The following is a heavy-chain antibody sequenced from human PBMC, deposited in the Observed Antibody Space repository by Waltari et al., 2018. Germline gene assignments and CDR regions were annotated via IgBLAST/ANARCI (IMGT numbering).Heavy chain of an antibody. CDR3: VRSHCIGDSCFRYFDS. V-gene: IGHV4-34*01. J-gene: IGHJ4*02. CDR1: EVSLSAFF. Sequence: VRLDQWGTELVEPWETLSLTCAVYEVSLSAFFWSWVRQAPGKGLEWIGEINHGVKTDYNPSLKSRLFMSVDPSKNQFSLMLSSVTAADTAVYYCVRSHCIGDSCFRYFDSWGQGTLVTVSS. D-gene: IGHD2-15*01. CDR2: INHGVKT.